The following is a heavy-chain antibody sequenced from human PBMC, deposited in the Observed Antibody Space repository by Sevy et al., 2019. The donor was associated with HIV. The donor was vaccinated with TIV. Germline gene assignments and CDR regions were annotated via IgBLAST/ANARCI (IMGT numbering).Heavy chain of an antibody. V-gene: IGHV1-8*01. J-gene: IGHJ6*02. CDR1: GYTFTSYD. CDR2: MNPNSGNT. Sequence: ASVKVSCKASGYTFTSYDINWVRQATGQGLEWMGWMNPNSGNTGYAQKFQGRVTMTRNTSISTAYMELSSLRSEDTAVYYCARKPGYSSRWYVMGVYYYYYGMDVWGQRTTVTVSS. CDR3: ARKPGYSSRWYVMGVYYYYYGMDV. D-gene: IGHD6-13*01.